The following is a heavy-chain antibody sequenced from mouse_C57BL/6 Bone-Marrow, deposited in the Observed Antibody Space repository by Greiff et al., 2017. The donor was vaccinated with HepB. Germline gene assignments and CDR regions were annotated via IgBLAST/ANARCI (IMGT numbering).Heavy chain of an antibody. CDR3: ARSDTAVVLYYFDY. J-gene: IGHJ2*01. Sequence: QVQLQQPGAELVKPGASVKMSCKASGYTFTSYWITWVKQRPGQGLEWIGDIYPGSGSTNYNEKFKSKATLTVDTSSSTAYMQLSSLTSEDSAVYYCARSDTAVVLYYFDYWGQGTTLTVSS. CDR2: IYPGSGST. V-gene: IGHV1-55*01. CDR1: GYTFTSYW. D-gene: IGHD1-1*01.